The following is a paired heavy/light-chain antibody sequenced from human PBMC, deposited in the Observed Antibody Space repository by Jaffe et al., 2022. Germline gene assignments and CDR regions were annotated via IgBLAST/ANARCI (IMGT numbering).Light chain of an antibody. CDR3: SSYTSSSTDVV. CDR2: EVS. V-gene: IGLV2-14*01. Sequence: QSALTQPASVSGSPGQSITISCTGTSSDVGGYNYVSWYQQHPGKAPKLMIYEVSNRPSGVSNRFSGSKSGNTASLTISGLQAEDEADYYCSSYTSSSTDVVFGGGTKLTVL. J-gene: IGLJ2*01. CDR1: SSDVGGYNY.
Heavy chain of an antibody. V-gene: IGHV4-59*01. CDR3: ARAWMAIPPNHDYGDYKSRWFDP. Sequence: QVQLQESGPGLVKPSETLSLTCTVSGGSISSYYWSWIRQPPGKGLEWIGYIYYSGSTNYNPSLKSRVTISVDTSKNQFSLKLSSVTAADTAVYYCARAWMAIPPNHDYGDYKSRWFDPWGQGTLVTVSS. CDR1: GGSISSYY. D-gene: IGHD4-17*01. J-gene: IGHJ5*02. CDR2: IYYSGST.